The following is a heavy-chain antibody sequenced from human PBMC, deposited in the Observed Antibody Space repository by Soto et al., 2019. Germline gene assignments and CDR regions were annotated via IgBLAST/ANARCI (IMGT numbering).Heavy chain of an antibody. CDR1: GGSISSSSYY. D-gene: IGHD3-22*01. CDR2: IYYSGST. CDR3: ARQDYYDSSGVKYNWFDP. J-gene: IGHJ5*02. Sequence: SETLSLTCTVSGGSISSSSYYWGWIRQPPGKGLEWIGSIYYSGSTYYNPSLKSRVKISVDTSKKQFSLKMSTVTAADTALYYCARQDYYDSSGVKYNWFDPWGQGTLVT. V-gene: IGHV4-39*01.